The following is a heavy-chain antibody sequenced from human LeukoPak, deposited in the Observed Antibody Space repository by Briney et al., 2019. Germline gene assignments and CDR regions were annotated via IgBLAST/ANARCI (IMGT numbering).Heavy chain of an antibody. J-gene: IGHJ6*03. CDR1: GYTFTGYY. Sequence: GASVKVSCKASGYTFTGYYMHWVRQAPGQGLEWMGRINPNSGGTNYAQKFQGRVTMTRDTSISTAYMELSRLRSDDTAVCYCARGSGWYYYYMDVWGKGTTVTVSS. CDR2: INPNSGGT. V-gene: IGHV1-2*06. D-gene: IGHD6-19*01. CDR3: ARGSGWYYYYMDV.